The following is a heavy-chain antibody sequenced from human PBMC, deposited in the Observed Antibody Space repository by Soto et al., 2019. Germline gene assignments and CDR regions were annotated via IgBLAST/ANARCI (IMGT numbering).Heavy chain of an antibody. CDR1: GGTFSNHI. CDR3: VKDSPFGSVFSGHDDIDS. V-gene: IGHV1-69*08. CDR2: IIPMLDIT. D-gene: IGHD5-12*01. J-gene: IGHJ4*02. Sequence: QVQLVQSGAEVKKPGSSVKVSCKASGGTFSNHIITWVRQAPGQGLEWMGRIIPMLDITNHAQKFQGRVTTTADKSTTTAYMEVSSLRSQDTAVYYCVKDSPFGSVFSGHDDIDSWGQGTLVTVSA.